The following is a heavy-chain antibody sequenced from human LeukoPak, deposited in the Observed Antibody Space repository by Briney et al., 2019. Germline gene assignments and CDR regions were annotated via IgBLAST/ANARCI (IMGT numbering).Heavy chain of an antibody. CDR1: GFTFSDYY. V-gene: IGHV3-11*01. CDR3: AKRRDYFDH. Sequence: GGSLRLSCAVSGFTFSDYYMSWIRQAPGKGLEWLSYISGSGSSTYYADSVRGRFTISRDNSQNSLYLQMNSLRTEDTAVYYCAKRRDYFDHWGQGALVTVSS. J-gene: IGHJ4*02. CDR2: ISGSGSST.